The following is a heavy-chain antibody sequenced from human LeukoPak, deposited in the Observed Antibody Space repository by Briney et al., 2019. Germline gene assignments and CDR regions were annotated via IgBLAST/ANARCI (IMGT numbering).Heavy chain of an antibody. J-gene: IGHJ4*02. CDR3: ARSHHSYYFDY. CDR2: TYYRSKWYN. V-gene: IGHV6-1*01. CDR1: XXXAX. Sequence: XXXAXWNWIRQSPSRGLEWLGRTYYRSKWYNDYAVSVKSRITINPDTSKNQFSLQLNSVTPEDTAVYYCARSHHSYYFDYWGQGALVTVSS. D-gene: IGHD6-6*01.